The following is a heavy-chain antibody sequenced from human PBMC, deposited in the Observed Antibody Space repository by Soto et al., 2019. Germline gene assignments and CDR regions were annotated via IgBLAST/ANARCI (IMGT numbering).Heavy chain of an antibody. CDR1: GYIFTSYG. J-gene: IGHJ4*02. D-gene: IGHD6-19*01. CDR3: ARVAVPGTSPPPHGLDY. V-gene: IGHV1-18*01. CDR2: ISAYKGDT. Sequence: ASVKVSCKAAGYIFTSYGISWVRQAPGQGLEWMGWISAYKGDTKYAQKLQGRVTMTTDTSTRTAYMELRSLRSDDTAVYYCARVAVPGTSPPPHGLDYCGQGTLVTVYS.